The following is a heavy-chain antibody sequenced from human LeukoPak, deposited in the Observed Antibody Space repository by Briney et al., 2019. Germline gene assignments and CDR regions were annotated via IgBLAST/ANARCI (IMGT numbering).Heavy chain of an antibody. J-gene: IGHJ2*01. D-gene: IGHD3-22*01. CDR3: AKDYYDSSGYYHAWYFDL. CDR1: GFTFSSYG. Sequence: GGSLTLSCAASGFTFSSYGMHWVRQAPGKGLEWVAFIRHDGSNKYYADSVKGRFTISRDNSKNTLYLQMNSLRAEDTAVYYCAKDYYDSSGYYHAWYFDLWGRGTLVTVSS. CDR2: IRHDGSNK. V-gene: IGHV3-30*02.